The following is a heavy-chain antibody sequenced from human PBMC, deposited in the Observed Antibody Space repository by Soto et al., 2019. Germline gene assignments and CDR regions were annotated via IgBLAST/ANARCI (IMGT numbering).Heavy chain of an antibody. CDR2: IHYSGST. CDR1: GGSVSSTSYY. Sequence: SETLSLTCTVSGGSVSSTSYYWTWIRQPPGKGLEWIGYIHYSGSTNYNPSLKSRVAMSVDTSKNHFSLRLTSVTAADTAVYFCAKLSAGINQPTLTTVMTVLDFWGQGVLVTVSS. CDR3: AKLSAGINQPTLTTVMTVLDF. D-gene: IGHD2-21*02. V-gene: IGHV4-61*01. J-gene: IGHJ4*02.